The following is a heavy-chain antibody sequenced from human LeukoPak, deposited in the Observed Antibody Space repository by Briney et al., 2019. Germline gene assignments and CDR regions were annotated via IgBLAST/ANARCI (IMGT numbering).Heavy chain of an antibody. Sequence: SETLSLTCTVSGGSISSHYWSWLWQPAGKGLEWIGRIYTDGSTHNNPSLKSRLTMSVDTSKNPFSLRLSSVPAADTAVYYCARMYCSSTSCQLHFDYWGQGTLVTVSS. V-gene: IGHV4-4*07. CDR2: IYTDGST. CDR1: GGSISSHY. J-gene: IGHJ4*02. CDR3: ARMYCSSTSCQLHFDY. D-gene: IGHD2-2*01.